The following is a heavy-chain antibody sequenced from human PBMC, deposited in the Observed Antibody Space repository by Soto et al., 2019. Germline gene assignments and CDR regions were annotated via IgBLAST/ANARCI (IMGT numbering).Heavy chain of an antibody. CDR3: ARGPPPRSGYYYGMDV. Sequence: QVQLVQSGAEVKKPGSSVKVSCKASGGTFSSYAISLVRQAPGQGLAWMGGIIPIFGTANYAQKSQGRVTITADESTSTAYMELSSLRSEDTAVYYCARGPPPRSGYYYGMDVWGQGTTVTVSS. J-gene: IGHJ6*02. V-gene: IGHV1-69*12. D-gene: IGHD1-26*01. CDR1: GGTFSSYA. CDR2: IIPIFGTA.